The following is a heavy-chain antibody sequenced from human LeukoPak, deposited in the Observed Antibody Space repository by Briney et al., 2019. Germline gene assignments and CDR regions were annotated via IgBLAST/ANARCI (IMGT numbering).Heavy chain of an antibody. J-gene: IGHJ4*02. CDR3: ARGTHSSSPIPLDY. CDR2: IYYSGST. V-gene: IGHV4-59*01. Sequence: SETLSLTCTVSGGSISTYYWSCIRQTPGKGLEWIGYIYYSGSTNYNPSLKSRVTISVDTSKNQFSLKVNSVTAADTAVYYCARGTHSSSPIPLDYWGQGTLVTVSS. CDR1: GGSISTYY. D-gene: IGHD6-6*01.